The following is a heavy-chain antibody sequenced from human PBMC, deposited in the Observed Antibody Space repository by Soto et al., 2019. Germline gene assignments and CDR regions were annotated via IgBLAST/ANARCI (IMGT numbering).Heavy chain of an antibody. CDR2: INPNSGGT. Sequence: QVQLVQSGAEVKKPGASVKVSCKASGYTFTGYYMHWVRQAPGQGLEWMGWINPNSGGTNYAQKFQGWVTRTRDTPTSPAYMGLSRPRSDDTAVYYCAGDLAAAGPGRSLQADYWGQGTLVTVSS. V-gene: IGHV1-2*04. D-gene: IGHD6-13*01. CDR1: GYTFTGYY. CDR3: AGDLAAAGPGRSLQADY. J-gene: IGHJ4*02.